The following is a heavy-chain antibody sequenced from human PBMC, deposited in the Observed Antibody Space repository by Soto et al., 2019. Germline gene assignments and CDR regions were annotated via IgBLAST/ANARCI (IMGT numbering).Heavy chain of an antibody. Sequence: GGSLRLSCAASGFSLSTNTMHWVRQVPGKGLEWVASISNDGRRKYYADFVKGRFTISRDTANNILYLEMNSLRAEDTSLYYCVRVATAMTYDFWGQGTQVTVSS. CDR2: ISNDGRRK. D-gene: IGHD2-21*02. CDR3: VRVATAMTYDF. J-gene: IGHJ4*02. V-gene: IGHV3-30*04. CDR1: GFSLSTNT.